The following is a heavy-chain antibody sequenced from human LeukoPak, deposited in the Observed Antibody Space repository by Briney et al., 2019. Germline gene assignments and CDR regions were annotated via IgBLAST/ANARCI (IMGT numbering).Heavy chain of an antibody. D-gene: IGHD3-9*01. Sequence: PSETLSLTCTVSSGSISSYYWSWIRQPPGKGLEWIGNIFYSGSTNYNPSLKSRVSISVDTSKNQFSLKLSSVTAADTAVYYCARGKLYFDSAWGQGTLVTVSS. CDR2: IFYSGST. CDR1: SGSISSYY. J-gene: IGHJ5*02. V-gene: IGHV4-59*01. CDR3: ARGKLYFDSA.